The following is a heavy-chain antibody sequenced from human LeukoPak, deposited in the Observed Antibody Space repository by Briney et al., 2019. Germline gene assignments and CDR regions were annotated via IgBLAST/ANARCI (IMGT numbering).Heavy chain of an antibody. CDR3: ARHGGGYSFDY. V-gene: IGHV4-59*08. J-gene: IGHJ4*02. CDR1: GGSIRNYY. D-gene: IGHD5-24*01. Sequence: PSETLSLTCSVSGGSIRNYYWSWLRQPPGKGLEWIGYIYNSGSTNYNPSLKSRVTISVDTSKNQFSLKLSSVTAADTAVYYCARHGGGYSFDYWGQGTLVTVSS. CDR2: IYNSGST.